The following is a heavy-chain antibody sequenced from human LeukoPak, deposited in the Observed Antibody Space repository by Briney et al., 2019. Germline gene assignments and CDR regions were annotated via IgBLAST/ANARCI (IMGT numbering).Heavy chain of an antibody. CDR3: ARLHGCMDCSSTSSLPWYY. J-gene: IGHJ4*02. Sequence: NLGESLQISCKGSGYTFTSYWIAWVRQLPGKGLEWMGLIYPGDSDTRYSPSFQGQVTISVDKSISTAYLQWSSLKASDTAMYYCARLHGCMDCSSTSSLPWYYWGQGTLVTVSS. CDR2: IYPGDSDT. CDR1: GYTFTSYW. D-gene: IGHD2-2*01. V-gene: IGHV5-51*01.